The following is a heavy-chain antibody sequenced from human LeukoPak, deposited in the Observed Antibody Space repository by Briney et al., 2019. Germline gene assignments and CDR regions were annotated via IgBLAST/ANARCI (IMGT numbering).Heavy chain of an antibody. CDR2: IYYSGST. CDR1: GGSISSYY. J-gene: IGHJ3*02. D-gene: IGHD1-1*01. Sequence: PSETLSLTCTVSGGSISSYYWSWIRQPPGKGLEWIGYIYYSGSTNYNPSLKSRVTISVDTSKNQFSLKLSSVTAADTAVYYCARAPIWNLAFDIWGQGTMVTVSS. CDR3: ARAPIWNLAFDI. V-gene: IGHV4-59*08.